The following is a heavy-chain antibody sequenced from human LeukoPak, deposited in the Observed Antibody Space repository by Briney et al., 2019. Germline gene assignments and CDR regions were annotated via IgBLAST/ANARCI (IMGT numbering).Heavy chain of an antibody. CDR1: GFTFSSYW. J-gene: IGHJ3*02. CDR2: INSDGSST. Sequence: GGSLRLSCAASGFTFSSYWMHWVRHAPGKGLVWVSRINSDGSSTNYADSVKGRFTISRDNAKNTLYLQMNSLRAEDTAVYYCARDRAPDYYDSSSVGAFDIWGQGTMVTVSS. D-gene: IGHD3-22*01. CDR3: ARDRAPDYYDSSSVGAFDI. V-gene: IGHV3-74*01.